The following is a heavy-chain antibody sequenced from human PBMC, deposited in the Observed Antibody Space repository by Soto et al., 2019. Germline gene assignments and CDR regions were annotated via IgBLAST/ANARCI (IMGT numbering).Heavy chain of an antibody. J-gene: IGHJ6*02. V-gene: IGHV2-5*02. D-gene: IGHD2-21*02. Sequence: QITLKESGPTLVKPTQTLTLTCTFSGFSLSTSGVGVGWIRQPPGKALEWLALIYWDDDKRYSPSLRSRLTRSKATSKNQVVLTRTNMDPVDTATYYCIQSRCGGDCLQSYASHYYYGMDVWGQGTTVTVSS. CDR3: IQSRCGGDCLQSYASHYYYGMDV. CDR2: IYWDDDK. CDR1: GFSLSTSGVG.